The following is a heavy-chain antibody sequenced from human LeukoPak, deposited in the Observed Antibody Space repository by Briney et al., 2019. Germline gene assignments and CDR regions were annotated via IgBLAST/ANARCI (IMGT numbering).Heavy chain of an antibody. V-gene: IGHV4-59*08. CDR3: AGHGTLDY. CDR2: IDHRGNT. D-gene: IGHD1-26*01. Sequence: SETLSLTFTVSGGSINNYYWGWIRQPPGKGLEWIGYIDHRGNTNYNPSLKSRVTMSVDTSKNQFSLKLSSVTAADTAVYYCAGHGTLDYWGQGTLVTVSS. J-gene: IGHJ4*02. CDR1: GGSINNYY.